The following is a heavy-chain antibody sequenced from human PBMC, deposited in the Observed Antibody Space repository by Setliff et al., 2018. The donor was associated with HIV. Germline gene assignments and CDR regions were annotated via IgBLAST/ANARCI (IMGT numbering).Heavy chain of an antibody. J-gene: IGHJ5*02. D-gene: IGHD6-13*01. V-gene: IGHV1-69-2*01. CDR2: VDPEDNNP. CDR3: AKTDSSSWLNPYNWFDP. CDR1: GFTFTDFY. Sequence: ASVKVSCKASGFTFTDFYFHWVQQAPGKGLEWVGRVDPEDNNPTYAEKFRDRVTISADTSTNTAYLELRSLRSEDTAVYYCAKTDSSSWLNPYNWFDPWGQGTLVTVSS.